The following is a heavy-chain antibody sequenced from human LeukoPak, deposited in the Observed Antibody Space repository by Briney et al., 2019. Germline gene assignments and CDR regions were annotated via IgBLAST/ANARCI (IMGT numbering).Heavy chain of an antibody. CDR2: INPNSGGT. CDR3: ARDAGYCSSTSCYEGRDFDY. Sequence: GASVKVSCKASGYTLTGYYMHWVRQAPGQGLEWMGWINPNSGGTNYAQKFQGWVTMTRDTSISTAYMELSRLRSDDTAVYYCARDAGYCSSTSCYEGRDFDYWGQGTLVTVSS. V-gene: IGHV1-2*04. CDR1: GYTLTGYY. D-gene: IGHD2-2*01. J-gene: IGHJ4*02.